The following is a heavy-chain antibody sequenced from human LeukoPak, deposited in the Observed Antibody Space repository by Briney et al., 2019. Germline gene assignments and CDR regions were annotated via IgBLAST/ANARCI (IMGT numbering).Heavy chain of an antibody. D-gene: IGHD6-6*01. CDR2: ISADNGNT. V-gene: IGHV1-18*01. CDR1: GYTFTSYG. J-gene: IGHJ6*02. CDR3: AREYSSSSTYYYYGMDV. Sequence: GASVKVSCKASGYTFTSYGISWVRQAPGQGREWMGWISADNGNTNYEKKLQGRVTMPTDPSTSTDYMELRSLRSDETAVYYCAREYSSSSTYYYYGMDVWGQGTTVTVSS.